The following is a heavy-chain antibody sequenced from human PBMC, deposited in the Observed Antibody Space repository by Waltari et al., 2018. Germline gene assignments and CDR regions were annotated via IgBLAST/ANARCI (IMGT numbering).Heavy chain of an antibody. D-gene: IGHD3-3*01. V-gene: IGHV1-24*01. CDR2: FEPEDGET. CDR3: ATSSTIFGVGYYGMDV. CDR1: GYTLTELS. Sequence: QVQLVQSGAEVKKPGASVKVSCKVSGYTLTELSMHWVLQAPGKGLEWRGGFEPEDGETIYEQKFQVRVTMTEDTSTATSYMELSSLRSEDTAVYYCATSSTIFGVGYYGMDVWGQGTTVTVSS. J-gene: IGHJ6*02.